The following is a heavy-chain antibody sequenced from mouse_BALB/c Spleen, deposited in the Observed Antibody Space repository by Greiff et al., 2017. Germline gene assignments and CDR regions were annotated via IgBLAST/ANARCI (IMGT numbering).Heavy chain of an antibody. D-gene: IGHD2-3*01. CDR2: ISSGSSTI. CDR1: GFTFSSFG. Sequence: EVMLVESGGGLVQPGGSRKLSCAASGFTFSSFGMHWVRQAPEKGLEWVAYISSGSSTIYYADTVKGRFTISRDTPKNTLFLQMTSLRSEGTAMYYCARSYDGYYVFFDYWGQGTTLTVSS. V-gene: IGHV5-17*02. CDR3: ARSYDGYYVFFDY. J-gene: IGHJ2*01.